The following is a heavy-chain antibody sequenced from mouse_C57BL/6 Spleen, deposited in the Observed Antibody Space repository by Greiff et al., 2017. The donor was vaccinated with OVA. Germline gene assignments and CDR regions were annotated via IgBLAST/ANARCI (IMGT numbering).Heavy chain of an antibody. D-gene: IGHD2-4*01. Sequence: QVQLQQPGAELVKPGASVKLSCKASGYTFTSYWMHWVKQRPGQGLAWIGMIHPNSGSTNYNEKFKSKATLTVDKSSSTAYMQLSSLTSEDSAVYYCARRGLRGGYAMDYWGQGTSVTVSS. J-gene: IGHJ4*01. CDR3: ARRGLRGGYAMDY. CDR1: GYTFTSYW. CDR2: IHPNSGST. V-gene: IGHV1-64*01.